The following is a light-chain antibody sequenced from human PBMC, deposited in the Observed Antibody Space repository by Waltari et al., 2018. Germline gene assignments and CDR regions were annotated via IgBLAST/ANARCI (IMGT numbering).Light chain of an antibody. CDR1: QSIDRW. CDR3: QQYYSDSIT. Sequence: DIQMTQSPSTLSASVGDRVTIPCRASQSIDRWLAWHQQKPGKAPKALIYKTSSLESGVPSRFSGSGSGTEFTLTISSLQPDDFATYYCQQYYSDSITFGQGTRLEIK. V-gene: IGKV1-5*03. CDR2: KTS. J-gene: IGKJ5*01.